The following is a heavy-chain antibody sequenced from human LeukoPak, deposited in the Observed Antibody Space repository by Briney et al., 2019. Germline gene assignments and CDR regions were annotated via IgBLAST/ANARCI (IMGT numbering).Heavy chain of an antibody. D-gene: IGHD6-13*01. Sequence: GGSLRLSWAASGFTFSHYTMNWARQAPGKGLEWVSDISSSSRTISYADSVKGRFTISRDNAKNSLYLQMNSLRDEDTAVYYCARERWGAAAGTDYWGQGTLVTVSS. J-gene: IGHJ4*02. CDR1: GFTFSHYT. CDR2: ISSSSRTI. V-gene: IGHV3-48*02. CDR3: ARERWGAAAGTDY.